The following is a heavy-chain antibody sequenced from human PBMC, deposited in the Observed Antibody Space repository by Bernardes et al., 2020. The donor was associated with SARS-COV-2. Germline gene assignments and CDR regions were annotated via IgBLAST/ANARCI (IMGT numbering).Heavy chain of an antibody. CDR3: ARDCGSGRRYFDY. Sequence: GGSLRLSCAASEFTFSSYNMNWVRQAPGKGLEWVSFISLSSSSKYYADSVQGRFTISRDNAKSSLYLQMNSLRAEDTAVYYCARDCGSGRRYFDYWGQGTLVTVSS. CDR1: EFTFSSYN. J-gene: IGHJ4*02. D-gene: IGHD2-15*01. V-gene: IGHV3-48*01. CDR2: ISLSSSSK.